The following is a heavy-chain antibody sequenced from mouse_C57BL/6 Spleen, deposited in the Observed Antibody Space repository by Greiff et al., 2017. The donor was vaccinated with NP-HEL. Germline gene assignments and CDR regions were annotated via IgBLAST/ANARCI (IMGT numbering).Heavy chain of an antibody. J-gene: IGHJ4*01. V-gene: IGHV1-66*01. CDR2: IFPGSGST. CDR1: GYTFTDYY. Sequence: VQLQQSGPELVKPGASVKISCKASGYTFTDYYINWVKQRPGQGLEWIGWIFPGSGSTYYNEKFKGKATLTADTSSSTAYMQLSSLTSEDSAVYYCARRDYLYAMDYWGQGTSVTVSS. CDR3: ARRDYLYAMDY. D-gene: IGHD1-1*01.